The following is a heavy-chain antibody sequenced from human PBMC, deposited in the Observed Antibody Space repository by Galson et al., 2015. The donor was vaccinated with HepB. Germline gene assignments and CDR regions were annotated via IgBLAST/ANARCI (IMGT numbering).Heavy chain of an antibody. CDR1: GFTFSSYS. D-gene: IGHD1-1*01. V-gene: IGHV3-48*01. Sequence: SLRLSCAASGFTFSSYSMNWVRQAPGKGLEWVSYISSSSSTIYYADSVKGRFTISRDNAKNSLYLQMNSLRAEDTAVYYCARDPSWKAHWGQGTLVTVSS. J-gene: IGHJ4*02. CDR2: ISSSSSTI. CDR3: ARDPSWKAH.